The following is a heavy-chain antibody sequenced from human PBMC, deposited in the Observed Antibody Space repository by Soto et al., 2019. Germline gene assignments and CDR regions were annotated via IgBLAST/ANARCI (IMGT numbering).Heavy chain of an antibody. J-gene: IGHJ4*02. V-gene: IGHV1-69*13. D-gene: IGHD2-15*01. CDR2: IIPMFGTA. Sequence: SXKVSFKASGDTXTTYAIHWVRQAPGQGLEWIGGIIPMFGTADYAQKFQGRVTISADESTVTAYIEMSSLSSEETALYYCARVPPGSCSGGTCFYHYFDHWGQGTLVTVPQ. CDR1: GDTXTTYA. CDR3: ARVPPGSCSGGTCFYHYFDH.